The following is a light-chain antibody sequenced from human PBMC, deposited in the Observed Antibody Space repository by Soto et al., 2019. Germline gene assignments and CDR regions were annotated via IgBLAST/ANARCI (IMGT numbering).Light chain of an antibody. CDR2: GAS. CDR3: QQYGSSPFIT. CDR1: QSINSNF. Sequence: EIVLTQSPGTLSLSPGERTALSCRASQSINSNFFTWYQQKPGQAPRLLIYGASTRATGIPDRFSGSGSGTDFTLTISRLEPEDFAVYYCQQYGSSPFITFGQGTRLEIK. J-gene: IGKJ5*01. V-gene: IGKV3-20*01.